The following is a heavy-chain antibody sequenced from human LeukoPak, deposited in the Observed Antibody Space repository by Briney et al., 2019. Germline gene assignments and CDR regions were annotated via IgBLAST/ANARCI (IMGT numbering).Heavy chain of an antibody. Sequence: ASVKVSCKASGYTFSSTGWYLYWLRQAPGQGLECMGWIYPNNGATAYAQKFHGRVAMTRDTSITTAYMELSRLRPDDTAVYYCARDGPAQMVDFDYWGQGTLVTVSS. CDR3: ARDGPAQMVDFDY. D-gene: IGHD3-10*01. V-gene: IGHV1-2*02. CDR2: IYPNNGAT. J-gene: IGHJ4*02. CDR1: GYTFSSTGWY.